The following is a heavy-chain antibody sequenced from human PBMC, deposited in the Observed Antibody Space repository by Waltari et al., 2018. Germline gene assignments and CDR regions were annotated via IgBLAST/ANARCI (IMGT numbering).Heavy chain of an antibody. Sequence: KPGGSLRLSCAASGFTFSSYSMNWVRQAPGKGLEWVSSISSSSSYIYYADSVKGRFTISRDNAKNSLYLQMNSLRAEDTAVYYCARDSPFGVVNPRYYGMDVWGQGTTVTVSS. V-gene: IGHV3-21*01. CDR3: ARDSPFGVVNPRYYGMDV. J-gene: IGHJ6*02. CDR1: GFTFSSYS. CDR2: ISSSSSYI. D-gene: IGHD3-3*01.